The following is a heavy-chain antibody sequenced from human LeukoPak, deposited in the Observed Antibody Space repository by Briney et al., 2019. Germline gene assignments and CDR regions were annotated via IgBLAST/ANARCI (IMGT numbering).Heavy chain of an antibody. CDR1: GFTFSSHW. D-gene: IGHD3-16*01. Sequence: QSGGSLRLSCAASGFTFSSHWMQWVRQAPGKGLVWVSRINGDGSSISYADSVKGRFTISRDNAKSTLYLQMNSLRAEDTALYYCVRGTLGSPNHFDYWGQGTLVTVSS. J-gene: IGHJ4*02. CDR3: VRGTLGSPNHFDY. CDR2: INGDGSSI. V-gene: IGHV3-74*01.